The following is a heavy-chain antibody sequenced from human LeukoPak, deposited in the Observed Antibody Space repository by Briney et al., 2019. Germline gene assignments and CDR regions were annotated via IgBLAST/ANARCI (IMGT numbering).Heavy chain of an antibody. J-gene: IGHJ4*02. Sequence: GGSLRLSCAASGFTFSDYYMSWIRQAPGKGLEWVSYISSSGSTIYYADSVKGRFTISRDNAKNSLYLQMNSLRAEDTAVYYCARCLSPWSSGGELFDYWGQGTLVTVSS. CDR3: ARCLSPWSSGGELFDY. CDR1: GFTFSDYY. D-gene: IGHD3-10*01. V-gene: IGHV3-11*01. CDR2: ISSSGSTI.